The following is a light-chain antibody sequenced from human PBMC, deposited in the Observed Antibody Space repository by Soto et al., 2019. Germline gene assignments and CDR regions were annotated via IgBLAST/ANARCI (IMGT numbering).Light chain of an antibody. CDR1: QSIRSY. CDR2: AAS. V-gene: IGKV1-39*01. CDR3: QHYNSYSEA. Sequence: DIQITQSPSSLSSSVLERFTITCRASQSIRSYLNWYQQKQGKAPKLLIYAASSLQSGVPSRFSGSGSGTDFTLTISSLQPDDFATYYCQHYNSYSEAFGQGTKVDIK. J-gene: IGKJ1*01.